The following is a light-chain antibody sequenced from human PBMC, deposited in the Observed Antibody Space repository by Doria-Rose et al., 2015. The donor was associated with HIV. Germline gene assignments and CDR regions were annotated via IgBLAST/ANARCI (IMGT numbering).Light chain of an antibody. Sequence: TPGQPASISRRSSQSLLHTIGYNYLDWYLQKPGQPPQLLIYLGSNRASGVPDRFSGSGSGTDFTLKISRVEAEDVGVYYCMQALQTPYIFGQGTKLEIK. CDR2: LGS. CDR1: QSLLHTIGYNY. V-gene: IGKV2-28*01. J-gene: IGKJ2*01. CDR3: MQALQTPYI.